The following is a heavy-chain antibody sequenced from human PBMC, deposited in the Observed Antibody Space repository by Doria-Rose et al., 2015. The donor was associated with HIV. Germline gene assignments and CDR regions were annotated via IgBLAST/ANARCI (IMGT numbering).Heavy chain of an antibody. CDR2: IFSDDER. CDR1: GVSLSSPGMG. V-gene: IGHV2-26*01. Sequence: QVTLKESGPVLVKPTETLTLTCTVSGVSLSSPGMGVSWIRQPPGEALEWLANIFSDDERSYQTSLKSRLTITRGTSKSQAVLTMTDMGPVDTATYYCARIKSSRWYHKYYFDFWGQGTLVIVSA. J-gene: IGHJ4*02. CDR3: ARIKSSRWYHKYYFDF. D-gene: IGHD6-13*01.